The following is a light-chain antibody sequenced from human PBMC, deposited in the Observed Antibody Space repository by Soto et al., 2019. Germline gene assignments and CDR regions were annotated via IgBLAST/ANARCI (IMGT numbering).Light chain of an antibody. CDR2: GAS. Sequence: EIVMTQSPATLSLSPGERAALSCRASQRINSELAWYQQKPGQHPRLLIYGASTRATGVPARFTGSESGSEFTLTISGLQSEDFAVYYCQQGHNWPLTFGQGTRLEI. J-gene: IGKJ2*01. V-gene: IGKV3-15*01. CDR3: QQGHNWPLT. CDR1: QRINSE.